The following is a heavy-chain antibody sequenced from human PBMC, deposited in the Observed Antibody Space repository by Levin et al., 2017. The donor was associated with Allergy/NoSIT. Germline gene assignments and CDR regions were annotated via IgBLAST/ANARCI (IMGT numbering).Heavy chain of an antibody. D-gene: IGHD6-19*01. CDR2: IYYTGST. Sequence: SQTLSLTCSVSGGSFISYYWTWIRQPPGKELEWIGHIYYTGSTNYNPSLKSRVTISLDTSKNHFSLRLSSVTAADTAVYYCARDVRFSSGYYFDYWGQGTLVTVSS. CDR3: ARDVRFSSGYYFDY. V-gene: IGHV4-59*01. CDR1: GGSFISYY. J-gene: IGHJ4*02.